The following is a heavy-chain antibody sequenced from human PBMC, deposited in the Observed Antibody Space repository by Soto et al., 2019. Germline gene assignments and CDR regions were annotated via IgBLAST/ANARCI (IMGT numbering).Heavy chain of an antibody. V-gene: IGHV3-30-3*01. CDR1: GFTFSSYA. CDR2: ISYDGSNK. CDR3: ASLARTMVRGVTNDY. J-gene: IGHJ4*02. D-gene: IGHD3-10*01. Sequence: GGSLRLSCAASGFTFSSYAMHWVRQAPGKGLEWVAVISYDGSNKYYADSVKGRFTISRDNSKNTLYLQMNSLRAEDTAVYYCASLARTMVRGVTNDYWGQGTLVTVSS.